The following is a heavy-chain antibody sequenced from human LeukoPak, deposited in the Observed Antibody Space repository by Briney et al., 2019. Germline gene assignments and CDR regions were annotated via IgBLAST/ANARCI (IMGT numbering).Heavy chain of an antibody. Sequence: GSLRLSCAASGFTFSSYSMNWVRQAPGKGLEWVSSISSSSSYIYYADSVKGRFTISRDNAKNSLYLQMNSLRAEDTAVYYCARVPVRFLDPLGSWFDPWGQGTLVTVSS. V-gene: IGHV3-21*01. CDR3: ARVPVRFLDPLGSWFDP. CDR1: GFTFSSYS. J-gene: IGHJ5*02. CDR2: ISSSSSYI. D-gene: IGHD3-3*01.